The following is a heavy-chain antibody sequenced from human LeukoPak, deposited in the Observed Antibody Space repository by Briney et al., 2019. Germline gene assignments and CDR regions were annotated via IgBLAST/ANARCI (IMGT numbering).Heavy chain of an antibody. CDR3: ARGMGAPDY. J-gene: IGHJ4*02. Sequence: GGSLRLSCAASGFTFSSYAMSWVRQAPGKGLEWVANIKQDGSEINYVDSVKGRFTISRDNAMNSLYLQMKSLRAVDTAVYYCARGMGAPDYWGQGTLVTVSS. CDR1: GFTFSSYA. D-gene: IGHD1-26*01. CDR2: IKQDGSEI. V-gene: IGHV3-7*04.